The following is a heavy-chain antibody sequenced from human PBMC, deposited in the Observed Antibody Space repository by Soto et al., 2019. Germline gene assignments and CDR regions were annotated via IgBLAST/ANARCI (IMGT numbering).Heavy chain of an antibody. CDR1: GGTFSSYA. Sequence: QVQLVQSGAEVTKPGSSVKVSCKASGGTFSSYAISCVRQAPGQGLEWMGGIIPIFGTANYAQKFQGRVTITADKSTSTAYMELSSLRSEDTAVYYCARGYCSGGRCYGARYYYGMDVWGQGTTVTVSS. J-gene: IGHJ6*02. V-gene: IGHV1-69*06. CDR2: IIPIFGTA. D-gene: IGHD2-15*01. CDR3: ARGYCSGGRCYGARYYYGMDV.